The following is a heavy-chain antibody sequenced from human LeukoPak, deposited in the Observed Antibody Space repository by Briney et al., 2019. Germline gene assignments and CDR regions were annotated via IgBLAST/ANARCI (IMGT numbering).Heavy chain of an antibody. D-gene: IGHD3-10*01. CDR2: IYYSGST. V-gene: IGHV4-59*01. J-gene: IGHJ6*02. Sequence: SETLSLTCAVYGGSFSGYYWSWIRQPPGKGLEWIGYIYYSGSTNYNPSLKSRVTISVDTSKNQFSLKLSSVTAADTAVYYCARESGYYGSGSYYKYYYYGMDVWGQGTTVTVSS. CDR1: GGSFSGYY. CDR3: ARESGYYGSGSYYKYYYYGMDV.